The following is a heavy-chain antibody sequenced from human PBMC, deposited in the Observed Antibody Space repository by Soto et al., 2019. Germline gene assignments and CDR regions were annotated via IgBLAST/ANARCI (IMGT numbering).Heavy chain of an antibody. J-gene: IGHJ6*02. V-gene: IGHV3-23*01. CDR2: ISGGGDST. Sequence: EVQLLESGGGLVQPGGSLSLSCAASGFTFSSYARSWSRQAPGKGLEWVSVISGGGDSTYYADPVRGRFTISRDNSKNTLYLQMNSLRAEDTAVYYCAKDRDGAAAGPTKFYGMDVWGQGTTVTVSS. CDR3: AKDRDGAAAGPTKFYGMDV. D-gene: IGHD6-13*01. CDR1: GFTFSSYA.